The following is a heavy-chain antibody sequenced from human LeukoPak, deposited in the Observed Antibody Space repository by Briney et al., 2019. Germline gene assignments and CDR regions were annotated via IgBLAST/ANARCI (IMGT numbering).Heavy chain of an antibody. CDR1: GYSFTSYW. V-gene: IGHV5-10-1*01. D-gene: IGHD2-2*01. CDR2: IDPSDSYT. Sequence: GESLKISCKGSGYSFTSYWISWVRQMPGKGLEWMGRIDPSDSYTNYSPSFQGHVTISADKSISTAYLRWSSLKASDTAMYYCARHGCSSTSCYLGRFDPWGQGALVTVSS. CDR3: ARHGCSSTSCYLGRFDP. J-gene: IGHJ5*02.